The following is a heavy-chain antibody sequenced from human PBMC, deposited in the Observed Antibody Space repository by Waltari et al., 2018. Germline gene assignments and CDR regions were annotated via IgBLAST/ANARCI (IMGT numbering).Heavy chain of an antibody. J-gene: IGHJ4*02. Sequence: QLQLQESGPGLVKPSETLSLTCPVPGGSISSSSYYWGWIRQPPGKGLEWIGSIYYSGSTYYNPSLKSRVTISVDTSKNQFSLKLSSVTAADTAVYYCARQSSCSSTSCYPFDYWGQGTLVTVSS. CDR1: GGSISSSSYY. CDR2: IYYSGST. D-gene: IGHD2-2*01. V-gene: IGHV4-39*01. CDR3: ARQSSCSSTSCYPFDY.